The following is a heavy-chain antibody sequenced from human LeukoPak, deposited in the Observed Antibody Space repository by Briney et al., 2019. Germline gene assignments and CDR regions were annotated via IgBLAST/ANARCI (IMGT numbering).Heavy chain of an antibody. CDR2: IYGNDDK. CDR3: VHRTMVTSVDH. Sequence: KESGPTQVQPTQTLTLTCTFSGFSLNTNAVAVGWVRQPPGQALEWLTFIYGNDDKRYSPPLASRLTITKDTSKNQVVLTRTDMDYVDTATYYCVHRTMVTSVDHWGQGTLVTVSS. V-gene: IGHV2-5*01. D-gene: IGHD4-17*01. J-gene: IGHJ4*02. CDR1: GFSLNTNAVA.